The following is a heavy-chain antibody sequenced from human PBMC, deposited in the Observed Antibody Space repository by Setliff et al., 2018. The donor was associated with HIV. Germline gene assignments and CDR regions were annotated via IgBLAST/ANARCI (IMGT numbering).Heavy chain of an antibody. D-gene: IGHD4-17*01. V-gene: IGHV3-23*01. CDR3: AKEATVITPLEN. Sequence: GGSLRLSCAASGFTFDDYAMHWVRQAPGKGLEWVSGISGSGGSTHYADSVKGRFITSRDNSKKTLYLHLSSLRVEDTAMYYCAKEATVITPLENWGRGTLVTVSS. J-gene: IGHJ4*02. CDR1: GFTFDDYA. CDR2: ISGSGGST.